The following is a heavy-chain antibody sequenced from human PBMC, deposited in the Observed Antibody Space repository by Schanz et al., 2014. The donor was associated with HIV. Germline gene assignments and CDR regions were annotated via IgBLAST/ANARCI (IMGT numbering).Heavy chain of an antibody. CDR2: IWYDGNYK. CDR3: ANSDRITFGGAIDC. CDR1: GFSFSSYV. D-gene: IGHD3-16*01. Sequence: VQVVESGGGVVQPGRSLRLSCAASGFSFSSYVMHWVRQAPGKGLEWVAVIWYDGNYKSYVDSVKGRFTISRDNSKNTLYLQMNSLSVEDTAVYYCANSDRITFGGAIDCWGQGTLVTVSS. J-gene: IGHJ4*02. V-gene: IGHV3-33*06.